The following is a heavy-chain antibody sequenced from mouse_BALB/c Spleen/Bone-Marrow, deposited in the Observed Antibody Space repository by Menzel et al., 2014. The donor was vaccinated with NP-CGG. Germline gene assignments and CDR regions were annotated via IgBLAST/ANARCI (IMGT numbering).Heavy chain of an antibody. D-gene: IGHD1-1*01. CDR2: IYPGNVNT. Sequence: QVQLQQSGPELVKPGASVRISCKASGYTFTSYYIHWVKQRPGQGLEWIGWIYPGNVNTKYNEKFKGKATLTADKSSXPAYMQLSSLPSEDSAVYFCARSPGSSPAWFAYWGQGTLVTVSA. J-gene: IGHJ3*01. CDR1: GYTFTSYY. CDR3: ARSPGSSPAWFAY. V-gene: IGHV1S56*01.